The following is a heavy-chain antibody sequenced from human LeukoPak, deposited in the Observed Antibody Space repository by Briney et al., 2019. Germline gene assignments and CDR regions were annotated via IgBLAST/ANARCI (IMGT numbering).Heavy chain of an antibody. CDR2: IGIGDDT. Sequence: GGSLRLSCAASGLTFRNYDMHWVRQVPGGGLEWVSAIGIGDDTHYPDSVKGRFTISRENAKNSLYLQMNTLRDGDTAVYYCIRGGIRVSGIDAFDIWGQGTMVTVSS. CDR3: IRGGIRVSGIDAFDI. CDR1: GLTFRNYD. V-gene: IGHV3-13*01. D-gene: IGHD5/OR15-5a*01. J-gene: IGHJ3*02.